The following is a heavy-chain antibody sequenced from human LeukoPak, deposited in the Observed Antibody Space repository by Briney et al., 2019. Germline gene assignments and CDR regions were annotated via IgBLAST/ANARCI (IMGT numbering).Heavy chain of an antibody. V-gene: IGHV3-66*01. CDR3: AKSPKTGFLFDY. CDR1: GFSLSSNY. J-gene: IGHJ4*02. Sequence: PGGSLRLSCAASGFSLSSNYMSWVRQAPGKGLEWVSVIYGGVNTVYADSVQGRFTISRDNSKNTLYLQMSSLRAEDTAVYYCAKSPKTGFLFDYWGKGTLVTVSS. CDR2: IYGGVNT. D-gene: IGHD1-1*01.